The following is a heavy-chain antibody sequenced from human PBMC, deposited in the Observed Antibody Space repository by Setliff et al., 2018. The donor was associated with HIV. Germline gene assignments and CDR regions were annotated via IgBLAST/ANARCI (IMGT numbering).Heavy chain of an antibody. D-gene: IGHD3-10*01. Sequence: GASVKVSCKASGGTFSSFAISWVRQAPGLGLEWMGWVNPDNGNTDYAQKFKGRVTMTRSTSISTAYMELSSLRPDDTGVYYCVRGGDLDYWGQGTQVTVSS. CDR1: GGTFSSFA. J-gene: IGHJ4*02. CDR3: VRGGDLDY. V-gene: IGHV1-8*02. CDR2: VNPDNGNT.